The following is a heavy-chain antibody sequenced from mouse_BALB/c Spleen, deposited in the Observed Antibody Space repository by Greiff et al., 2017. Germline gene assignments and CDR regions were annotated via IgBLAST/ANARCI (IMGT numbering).Heavy chain of an antibody. CDR2: ISYDGSN. D-gene: IGHD1-1*01. V-gene: IGHV3-6*02. Sequence: EVQLQESGPGLVKPSQSLSLTCSVTGYSITSGYYWNWIRQFPGNKLEWMGYISYDGSNNYNPSLKNRISITRDTSKNQFFLKLNSVTTEDTATYYCARERLLRTYWYFDDWGAGTTVTVSS. CDR3: ARERLLRTYWYFDD. CDR1: GYSITSGYY. J-gene: IGHJ1*01.